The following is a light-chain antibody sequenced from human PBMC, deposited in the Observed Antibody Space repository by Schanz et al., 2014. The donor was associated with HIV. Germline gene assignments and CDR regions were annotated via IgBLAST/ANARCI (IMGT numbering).Light chain of an antibody. CDR2: KAS. Sequence: DIQLPQSPSTLSASARDRVIITCRASQSLNNRLAWYQQKSGKAPKLLIYKASTLESGVPSRFVGSASGTKFTLTITSLQSDDSATYYCHQYNNFPYTFGQGTKLEIK. CDR3: HQYNNFPYT. J-gene: IGKJ2*01. V-gene: IGKV1-5*03. CDR1: QSLNNR.